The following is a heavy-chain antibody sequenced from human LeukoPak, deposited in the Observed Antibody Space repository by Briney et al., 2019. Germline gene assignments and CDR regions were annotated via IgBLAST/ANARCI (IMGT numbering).Heavy chain of an antibody. Sequence: GESLKISCKGSGYSFTSYWIGWVRQMPGKGLEWMGIIYPGDSDTRYSPSFQGQVTISADKSISTAYLQWSSLKASDTAMYYCARPRSFFGKSDAFDIWGQGTMVTVSS. CDR1: GYSFTSYW. J-gene: IGHJ3*02. V-gene: IGHV5-51*01. CDR2: IYPGDSDT. CDR3: ARPRSFFGKSDAFDI. D-gene: IGHD1-26*01.